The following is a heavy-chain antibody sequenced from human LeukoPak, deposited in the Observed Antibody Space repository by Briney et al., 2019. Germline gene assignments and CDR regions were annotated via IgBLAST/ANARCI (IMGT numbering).Heavy chain of an antibody. CDR2: IRSSGGDST. D-gene: IGHD3-3*01. Sequence: GGSLRLSCAASGFTFSTYAMSWVRQAPGKGLEWVSAIRSSGGDSTYYADSVKGRFIISGDNSKNTLYLQMNSLRAEDTAAYYCAKAPGHDFWSGYVHFGYWGQGTLVTVSS. CDR1: GFTFSTYA. CDR3: AKAPGHDFWSGYVHFGY. V-gene: IGHV3-23*01. J-gene: IGHJ4*02.